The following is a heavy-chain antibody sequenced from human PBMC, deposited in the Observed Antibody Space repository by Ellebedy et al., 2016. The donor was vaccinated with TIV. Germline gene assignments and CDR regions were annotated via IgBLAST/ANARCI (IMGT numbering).Heavy chain of an antibody. CDR3: ATDGSYGDYLSPTHAFVI. J-gene: IGHJ3*02. CDR2: IRLDGGDK. CDR1: GFPFRSYW. V-gene: IGHV3-7*01. D-gene: IGHD4-17*01. Sequence: GESLKISCTASGFPFRSYWMTWVRQAPVKGLEWVANIRLDGGDKYYVDSVKGRFTVSRDNAKNSLYLQMTSLRADDTAVYYCATDGSYGDYLSPTHAFVIWGQGTMVTVSS.